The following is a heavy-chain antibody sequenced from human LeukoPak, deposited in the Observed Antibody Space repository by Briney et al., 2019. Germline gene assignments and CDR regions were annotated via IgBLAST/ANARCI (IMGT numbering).Heavy chain of an antibody. CDR2: INHSGST. Sequence: SETLSLTCAVYGGSFSGYYWSWIRQPPGKGLEWIGEINHSGSTNYNPSLKSRVTISADTSENEFSLKLSSVSAADTAVYHCARGSRGTVVVGASAFDIWGQGTFLTVSS. J-gene: IGHJ3*02. D-gene: IGHD2-15*01. V-gene: IGHV4-34*01. CDR1: GGSFSGYY. CDR3: ARGSRGTVVVGASAFDI.